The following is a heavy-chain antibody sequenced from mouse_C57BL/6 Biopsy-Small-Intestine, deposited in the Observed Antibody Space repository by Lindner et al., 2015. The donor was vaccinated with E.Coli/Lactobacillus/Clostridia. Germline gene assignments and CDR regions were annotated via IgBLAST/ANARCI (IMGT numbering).Heavy chain of an antibody. D-gene: IGHD1-1*01. CDR3: ARPWDYYGSSYLFAY. J-gene: IGHJ3*01. CDR2: INPNNGGT. CDR1: GYTFTDYN. V-gene: IGHV1-18*01. Sequence: EVQLQESGPELVKPGASVKIPCKASGYTFTDYNMDWVKQSHGKSLEWIGDINPNNGGTIYNQKFKGKATLTVDKSSSTAYMELRSLTSEDTAVYYCARPWDYYGSSYLFAYWGQGTLVTVSA.